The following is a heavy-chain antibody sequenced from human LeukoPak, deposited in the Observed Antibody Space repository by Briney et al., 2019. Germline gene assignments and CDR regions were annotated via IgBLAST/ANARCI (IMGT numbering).Heavy chain of an antibody. Sequence: PSETLPLTCTVSGGSISSYYWSWIRQPPGKGLEWIGEINHSGSTNYNPSLKSRVTISVDTSKNQFSLKLSSVTAADTAVYYCARVRYYDFWSGYYSATLGYYYGMDVWGQGTTVTVSS. D-gene: IGHD3-3*01. V-gene: IGHV4-34*01. CDR1: GGSISSYY. CDR2: INHSGST. J-gene: IGHJ6*02. CDR3: ARVRYYDFWSGYYSATLGYYYGMDV.